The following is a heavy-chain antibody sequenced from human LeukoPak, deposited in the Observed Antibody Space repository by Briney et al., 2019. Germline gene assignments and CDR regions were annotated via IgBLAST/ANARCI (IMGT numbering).Heavy chain of an antibody. CDR2: IWYDGSSK. CDR1: GFTFSTYG. Sequence: PGGSLRLSCAASGFTFSTYGMHWVRQAPGKGLEWVAVIWYDGSSKYYADSVKGRFTISRDNSKNTLYLQMNSLRAEDTAVYYCAKSMTGTINNWFDPWGQGTLVTVSS. D-gene: IGHD1-1*01. V-gene: IGHV3-33*06. CDR3: AKSMTGTINNWFDP. J-gene: IGHJ5*02.